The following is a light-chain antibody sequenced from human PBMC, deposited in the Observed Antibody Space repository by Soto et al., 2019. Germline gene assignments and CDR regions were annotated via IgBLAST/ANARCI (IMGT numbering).Light chain of an antibody. Sequence: ELVLTQSPGTLSLSPGERATLSCRASQSVTSTYLAWYQQKPGQAPRLLISGASSRATGVPDRFSGNGSGTDFTLTITGLEPEDFALYYCQQYGDSPITFGQGTRLEIK. J-gene: IGKJ5*01. V-gene: IGKV3-20*01. CDR1: QSVTSTY. CDR3: QQYGDSPIT. CDR2: GAS.